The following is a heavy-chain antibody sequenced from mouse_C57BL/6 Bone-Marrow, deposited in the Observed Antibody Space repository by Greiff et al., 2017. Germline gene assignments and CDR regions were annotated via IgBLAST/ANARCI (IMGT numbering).Heavy chain of an antibody. CDR2: INYDGSST. Sequence: EVHLVESEGGLVQPGSSMKLSCTASGFTFSDYYMALVRQVPEMGLEWVANINYDGSSTYYLASLKSRFIISRDNAKNILYLQMRSLKSADTATYYCAREGYYVYDVFDYWGQGTTLTVSS. CDR3: AREGYYVYDVFDY. J-gene: IGHJ2*01. V-gene: IGHV5-16*01. CDR1: GFTFSDYY. D-gene: IGHD2-2*01.